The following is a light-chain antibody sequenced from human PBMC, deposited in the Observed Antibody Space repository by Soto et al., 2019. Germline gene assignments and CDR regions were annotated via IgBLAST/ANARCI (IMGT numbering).Light chain of an antibody. J-gene: IGLJ2*01. CDR3: SVYTSSSTLVV. V-gene: IGLV2-14*01. CDR2: EVC. CDR1: GSAVGGNNY. Sequence: QSVLTQPASVSGFLGPSITISCTATGSAVGGNNYFSWYQQHPGKAPKLMIYEVCNGPSGVSNRFSGSKSGNTASLTISGLQAGHEADYYCSVYTSSSTLVVFDAGTKLTV.